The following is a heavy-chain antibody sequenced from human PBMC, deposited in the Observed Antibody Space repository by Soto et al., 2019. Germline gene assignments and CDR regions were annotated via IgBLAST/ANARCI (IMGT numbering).Heavy chain of an antibody. J-gene: IGHJ4*02. Sequence: PGGSLRLSCAASGFTFSSYAMHWVRQAPGKGLEYVSAISSNGGSTYYANSVKGRFTISRDNSKNTLYLQMGSLRAEDMAVYYCARVVRDERSHSCSGGSCYSPYYFDYWGQGTLVTVPS. CDR3: ARVVRDERSHSCSGGSCYSPYYFDY. V-gene: IGHV3-64*01. D-gene: IGHD2-15*01. CDR2: ISSNGGST. CDR1: GFTFSSYA.